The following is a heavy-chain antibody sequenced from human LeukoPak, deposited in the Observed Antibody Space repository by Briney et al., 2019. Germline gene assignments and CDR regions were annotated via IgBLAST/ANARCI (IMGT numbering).Heavy chain of an antibody. Sequence: GGSLRLSCAASGFTVSSNYMSWVRQAPGKGLECVSVIYSGGSTYYADSVKGRFTISRDNSKNTLFLQMNSLRDEDTAIYYCARVQGGGFRTADYWGQGTLVAVSS. CDR2: IYSGGST. D-gene: IGHD1-14*01. CDR3: ARVQGGGFRTADY. J-gene: IGHJ4*02. CDR1: GFTVSSNY. V-gene: IGHV3-53*05.